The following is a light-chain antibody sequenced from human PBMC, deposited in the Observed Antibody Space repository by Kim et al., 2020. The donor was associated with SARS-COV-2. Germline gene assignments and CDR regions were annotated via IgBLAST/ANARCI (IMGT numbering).Light chain of an antibody. J-gene: IGKJ2*01. CDR3: QQYNTYPYT. V-gene: IGKV1-16*02. Sequence: SASVGDRVTITWRASQDISNYLAWFQQKPGKDPKSLIYAASTLQSGVPSKFSGSGSGTDFTLTISSLQPEDFAVYYCQQYNTYPYTFGQGTKLEIK. CDR2: AAS. CDR1: QDISNY.